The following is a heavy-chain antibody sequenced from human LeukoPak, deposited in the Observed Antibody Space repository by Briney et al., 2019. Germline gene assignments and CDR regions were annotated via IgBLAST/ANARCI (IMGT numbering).Heavy chain of an antibody. CDR2: IYSGGST. V-gene: IGHV3-53*05. Sequence: GGSLRLSCAASGFTFSSYSMNWVRQAPGKGLEWVSVIYSGGSTYYADSVKGRFTISRDNSENTLYLQMSSLRSEDTAVYYCARGGYSFIYGMDVWGQGTTVTVSS. D-gene: IGHD5-12*01. CDR1: GFTFSSYS. CDR3: ARGGYSFIYGMDV. J-gene: IGHJ6*02.